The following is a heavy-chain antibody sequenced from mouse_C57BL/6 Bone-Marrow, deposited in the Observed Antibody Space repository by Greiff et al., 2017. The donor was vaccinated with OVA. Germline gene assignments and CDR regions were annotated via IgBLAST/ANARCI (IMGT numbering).Heavy chain of an antibody. V-gene: IGHV14-4*01. CDR2: IDPENGDT. Sequence: VQLQQSGAELVRPGASVKLSCTASGFNIKDDYMHWVKQRPEQGLEWIGWIDPENGDTEYASKFQGKATITADTSSNTAYLQLSSLTSEDTDVYYCTTWDYYGSSSWFAYWGQGTLVTVSA. J-gene: IGHJ3*01. CDR1: GFNIKDDY. D-gene: IGHD1-1*01. CDR3: TTWDYYGSSSWFAY.